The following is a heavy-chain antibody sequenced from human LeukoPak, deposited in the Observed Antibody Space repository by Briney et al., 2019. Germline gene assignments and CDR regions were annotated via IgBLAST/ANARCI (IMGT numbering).Heavy chain of an antibody. J-gene: IGHJ3*01. D-gene: IGHD5/OR15-5a*01. CDR1: GFTFSSYG. V-gene: IGHV3-15*01. CDR3: AAEGEVVNIVSGAFDV. Sequence: SGGSLRLSCAASGFTFSSYGMHWVRQAPGKGLEWVGRIKSKIDGGTADYAAPVKGRFIISRDDLEDKMYLQMNSLKTEDTAVYYCAAEGEVVNIVSGAFDVWGQGTMVTVSS. CDR2: IKSKIDGGTA.